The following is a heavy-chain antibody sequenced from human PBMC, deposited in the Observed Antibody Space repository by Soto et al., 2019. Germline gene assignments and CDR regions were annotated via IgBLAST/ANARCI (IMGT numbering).Heavy chain of an antibody. CDR2: ISPFNGDT. D-gene: IGHD3-10*01. CDR1: GYTFTSFG. Sequence: QVQLVQSGTEVKKPGASVKVSCKASGYTFTSFGTSWVRQAPGQGIEWMGWISPFNGDTKYAQHLQGRLTMSTEPSTITAYMELRSLSSDDTAVYYCARFHYYYDSGDVFDIWGQGTMVTVSS. J-gene: IGHJ3*02. CDR3: ARFHYYYDSGDVFDI. V-gene: IGHV1-18*01.